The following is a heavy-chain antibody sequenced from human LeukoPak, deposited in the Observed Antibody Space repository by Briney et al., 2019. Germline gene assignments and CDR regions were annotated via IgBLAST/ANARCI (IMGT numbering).Heavy chain of an antibody. V-gene: IGHV4-38-2*02. Sequence: KPSETLSLTCTVSGYSISSGYYWGWIRQPPGKGLEWIGSIYHSGSTYYNPSLKSRVTISVDTSKDQFSLKLSSVTAADTAVYYCATEGIAVAGRVEYFQHWGQGTLVTVSS. D-gene: IGHD6-19*01. CDR3: ATEGIAVAGRVEYFQH. CDR2: IYHSGST. J-gene: IGHJ1*01. CDR1: GYSISSGYY.